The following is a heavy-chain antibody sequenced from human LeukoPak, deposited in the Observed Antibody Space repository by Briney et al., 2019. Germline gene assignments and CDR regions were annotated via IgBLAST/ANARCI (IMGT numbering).Heavy chain of an antibody. CDR1: GYTFTSYD. J-gene: IGHJ4*02. CDR3: ARGFVVVVAATLGPSFDY. D-gene: IGHD2-15*01. V-gene: IGHV1-8*01. CDR2: MNPNSGNT. Sequence: ASVKVSCKASGYTFTSYDINWVRQATGQGLEWMGWMNPNSGNTGYAQKFQGRVTMTRSTSISTAYMELSSLRSEDTAVYYCARGFVVVVAATLGPSFDYWGQGTLVTVSS.